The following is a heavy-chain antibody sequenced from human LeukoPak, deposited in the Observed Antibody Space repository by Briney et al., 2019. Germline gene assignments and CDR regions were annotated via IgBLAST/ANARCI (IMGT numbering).Heavy chain of an antibody. Sequence: GGSLRLSCAASGFTFSNAWMSWVRQAPGKGLEWVAYIKQDGSEKSYVDSVKGRFTISRDNAKNSLYLQMNSLRAEDTAVYYCARDATRDGYNFIGYWGQGTLVTVSS. V-gene: IGHV3-7*03. CDR3: ARDATRDGYNFIGY. D-gene: IGHD5-24*01. J-gene: IGHJ4*02. CDR1: GFTFSNAW. CDR2: IKQDGSEK.